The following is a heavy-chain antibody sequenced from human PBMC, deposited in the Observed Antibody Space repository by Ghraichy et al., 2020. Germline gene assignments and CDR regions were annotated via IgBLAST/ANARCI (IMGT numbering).Heavy chain of an antibody. CDR1: GGSFSGYY. D-gene: IGHD3-3*01. J-gene: IGHJ3*02. V-gene: IGHV4-34*01. CDR3: ARVGGTIFGVVRAFDI. CDR2: INHSGST. Sequence: SETLSLTCAVYGGSFSGYYWSWIRQPPGKGLEWIGEINHSGSTNYNPSLKSRVTISVDTSKNQFSLKLISVTAADTAVYYCARVGGTIFGVVRAFDIWGQGTMVTVSS.